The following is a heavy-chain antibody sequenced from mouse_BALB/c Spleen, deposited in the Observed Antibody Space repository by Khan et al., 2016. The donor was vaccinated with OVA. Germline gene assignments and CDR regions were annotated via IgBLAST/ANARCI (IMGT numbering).Heavy chain of an antibody. J-gene: IGHJ4*01. CDR1: GYTFTSNT. CDR3: ARRTTGYTMDY. V-gene: IGHV1-4*01. D-gene: IGHD2-14*01. CDR2: INPRSGYT. Sequence: QVQLKQSGADLARPGASVWMSCKASGYTFTSNTMHWVKQRPGQGLEWIGYINPRSGYTNYNQNFKDKATFTADKSSSTAYMQLSSLTSEDSAVYYCARRTTGYTMDYWGQGTSVTVSS.